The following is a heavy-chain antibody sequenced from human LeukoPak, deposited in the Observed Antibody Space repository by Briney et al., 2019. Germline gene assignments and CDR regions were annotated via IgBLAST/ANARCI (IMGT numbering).Heavy chain of an antibody. CDR1: GYSFTNYW. V-gene: IGHV5-51*01. J-gene: IGHJ4*02. CDR3: ARQGTGKYPLDY. D-gene: IGHD3/OR15-3a*01. CDR2: IYPGDSDR. Sequence: GESLKISCKASGYSFTNYWIGWVRQMPGKGLEWMTIIYPGDSDRRNSASFQGQVTISVDKSLNTAYLQWSSLKASDTAMYYCARQGTGKYPLDYWGPGTLVTVSS.